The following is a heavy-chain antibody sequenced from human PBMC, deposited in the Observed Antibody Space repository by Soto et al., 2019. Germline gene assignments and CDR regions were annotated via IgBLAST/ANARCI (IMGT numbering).Heavy chain of an antibody. CDR3: ARRGSGSYYDY. CDR1: GFTFSSYA. J-gene: IGHJ4*02. V-gene: IGHV3-23*01. CDR2: ISGSGGST. D-gene: IGHD1-26*01. Sequence: EVQLLESGGGLVQPGGSLRLSCAASGFTFSSYAMRWVRQAPGKGLEWVSAISGSGGSTYYADSVKGRFTISRDNSKNTRYLLMNSLRAEDTAVYYCARRGSGSYYDYWGQGTLVTVSS.